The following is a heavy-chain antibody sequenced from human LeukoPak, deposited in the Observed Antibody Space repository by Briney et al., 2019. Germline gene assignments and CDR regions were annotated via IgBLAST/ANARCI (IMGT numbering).Heavy chain of an antibody. V-gene: IGHV4-34*01. CDR2: INHSGST. CDR1: GGSFSGYY. J-gene: IGHJ4*02. CDR3: ARGGSTMVRGPPDY. D-gene: IGHD3-10*01. Sequence: PSETLSLTCAVYGGSFSGYYWSWIRQPPGKGLEWIGEINHSGSTNYNPSLKSRVTISVDTSKNQFSLKLSSVTVADTAVYYCARGGSTMVRGPPDYWGQGTLVTVSS.